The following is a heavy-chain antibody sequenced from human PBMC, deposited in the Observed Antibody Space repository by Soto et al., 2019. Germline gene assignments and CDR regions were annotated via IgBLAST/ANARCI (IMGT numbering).Heavy chain of an antibody. CDR3: ANGKGYYRMDFDY. J-gene: IGHJ4*02. CDR2: ISGSGGST. V-gene: IGHV3-23*01. CDR1: GFTFSSYA. Sequence: GGSLRLSCAASGFTFSSYAMSWVRHAPGKGLEWVSAISGSGGSTYYADSVKGRFTISRDNSKNTLYLQMNSLRAEDTAVYYCANGKGYYRMDFDYWGQGTLVTVSS. D-gene: IGHD3-22*01.